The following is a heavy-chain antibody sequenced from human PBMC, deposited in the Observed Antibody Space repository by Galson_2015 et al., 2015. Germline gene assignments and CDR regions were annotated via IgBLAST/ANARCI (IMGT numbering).Heavy chain of an antibody. J-gene: IGHJ5*02. CDR3: ARVRRGCSGNSCYLDP. CDR2: TFYRSKWYH. CDR1: GDSVSSNSVA. Sequence: CAISGDSVSSNSVAWNWIRQSPSRGLEWLGRTFYRSKWYHDYAVSVKSRITINPDTSRNQFSLKVTSVTAADTAVYYCARVRRGCSGNSCYLDPWGQGTLVTVSS. V-gene: IGHV6-1*01. D-gene: IGHD2-2*01.